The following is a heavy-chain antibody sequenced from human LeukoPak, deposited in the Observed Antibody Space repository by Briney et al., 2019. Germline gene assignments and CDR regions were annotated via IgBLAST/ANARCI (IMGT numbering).Heavy chain of an antibody. CDR3: ARHEEQQLADY. J-gene: IGHJ4*02. CDR1: GYSFTNYW. D-gene: IGHD6-13*01. V-gene: IGHV5-51*01. Sequence: GESLKISCKGSGYSFTNYWIGWVRQMPGKGLEWMGIIYPGDSDTRYSPSFQGQVTISVDKSISTAYLQWSSLKASDTATYYCARHEEQQLADYWGQGTLVTVSS. CDR2: IYPGDSDT.